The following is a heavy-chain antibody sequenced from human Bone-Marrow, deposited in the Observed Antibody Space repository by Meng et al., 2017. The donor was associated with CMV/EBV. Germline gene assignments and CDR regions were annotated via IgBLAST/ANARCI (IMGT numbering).Heavy chain of an antibody. Sequence: SVKVSCKASGYTFTRYDIIWVRQATGQGLEWMGGIIPIFGTANYAQKFQGRVTITTDESTSTAYMELSSLRSEDTAVYYCARGGGPYYYYYGMDVWGQGTTVTVSS. CDR1: GYTFTRYD. V-gene: IGHV1-69*05. CDR3: ARGGGPYYYYYGMDV. CDR2: IIPIFGTA. D-gene: IGHD3-16*01. J-gene: IGHJ6*02.